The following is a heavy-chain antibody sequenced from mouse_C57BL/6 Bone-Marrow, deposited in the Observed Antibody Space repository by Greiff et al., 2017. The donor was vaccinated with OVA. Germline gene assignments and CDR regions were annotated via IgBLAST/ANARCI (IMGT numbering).Heavy chain of an antibody. CDR3: ASRDYGSSGYFDV. CDR2: INPNNGGT. V-gene: IGHV1-18*01. CDR1: GYTFTDYN. J-gene: IGHJ1*03. D-gene: IGHD1-1*01. Sequence: EVQLQQSGPELVKPGASVKIPCKASGYTFTDYNMDWVKQSHGKRLEWIGDINPNNGGTIYNQKFKGKATLTVDKSSSTAYMGLRSLTSEDTAVYYCASRDYGSSGYFDVWGTGTTVTVTS.